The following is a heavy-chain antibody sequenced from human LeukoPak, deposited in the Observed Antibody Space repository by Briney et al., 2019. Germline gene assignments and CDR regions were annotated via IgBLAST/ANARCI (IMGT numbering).Heavy chain of an antibody. V-gene: IGHV4-34*01. D-gene: IGHD1-7*01. Sequence: SETLSLTCVVYGGSFSGYYWSWIRQPPGKGLEWIGEINHSGSTNYNPSLKRRVTISVDTSKNQFSLKLTSLTAADTAVYYCARDPPAGTSPYWGQGTVVTVSS. CDR2: INHSGST. J-gene: IGHJ4*02. CDR1: GGSFSGYY. CDR3: ARDPPAGTSPY.